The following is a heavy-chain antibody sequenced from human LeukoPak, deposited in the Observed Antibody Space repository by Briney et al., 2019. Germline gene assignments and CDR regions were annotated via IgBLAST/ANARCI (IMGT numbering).Heavy chain of an antibody. CDR3: ARLPTGVAGTVDF. D-gene: IGHD6-19*01. CDR2: MHPGSGDT. V-gene: IGHV1-2*02. J-gene: IGHJ4*02. CDR1: GYSFTAYY. Sequence: ASVKVSCKASGYSFTAYYIHRVRQAPGQGLELMGWMHPGSGDTNYAQNFLGRVTWTRDTSINTAYMELSGLTSDDTAMYYCARLPTGVAGTVDFWGQGTLVTVSS.